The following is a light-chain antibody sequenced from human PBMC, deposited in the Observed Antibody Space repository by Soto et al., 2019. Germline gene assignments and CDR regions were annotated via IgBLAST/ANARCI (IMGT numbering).Light chain of an antibody. V-gene: IGKV1-5*01. J-gene: IGKJ1*01. CDR1: RSIGTW. CDR2: GVS. Sequence: DIQITQSPSSLSSSLVDRFTITCRASRSIGTWLAWYQQRPGKAPKLLVYGVSSLETGVPSRFSGSGSGTEFALTISSLQPDDFATYYCQYYNTFSGTFGQGTKVDI. CDR3: QYYNTFSGT.